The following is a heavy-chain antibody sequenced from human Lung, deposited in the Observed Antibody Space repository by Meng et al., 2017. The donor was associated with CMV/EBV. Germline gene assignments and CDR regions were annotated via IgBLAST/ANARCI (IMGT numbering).Heavy chain of an antibody. V-gene: IGHV3-11*05. J-gene: IGHJ3*02. D-gene: IGHD3-16*01. Sequence: VELGESRGGLVKPGGSLRLSCAVSGVTFSYYYLRWIRQAPGKGLEWVSYISSSSSYTNYADSVKGRFTISRDNAKNSLYLQMHSLRAEDTAVYYCARDWAKAFDIWGQGTMVTVSS. CDR2: ISSSSSYT. CDR3: ARDWAKAFDI. CDR1: GVTFSYYY.